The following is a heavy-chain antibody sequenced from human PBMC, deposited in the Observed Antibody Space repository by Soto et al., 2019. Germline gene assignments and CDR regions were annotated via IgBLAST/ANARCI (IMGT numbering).Heavy chain of an antibody. J-gene: IGHJ6*02. CDR3: ARGDPYYGKDV. V-gene: IGHV3-30*04. CDR1: GFTSSSYV. CDR2: ISYDGSNK. Sequence: QVQLVESGGGVVQPGRSLRLSCVASGFTSSSYVMHWVRQAPGKGQEWVAVISYDGSNKHYADSVKGRFTISRDNSKNTLYLQMNRLRGEDTAVYSCARGDPYYGKDVWGQGTTVTVSS.